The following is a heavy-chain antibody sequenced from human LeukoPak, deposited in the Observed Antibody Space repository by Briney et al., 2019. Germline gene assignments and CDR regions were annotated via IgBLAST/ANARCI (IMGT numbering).Heavy chain of an antibody. CDR2: IYPGDSDT. CDR1: GYSFTSYW. J-gene: IGHJ3*02. V-gene: IGHV5-51*01. CDR3: ARQLGSGDNSGYYYIRGAFDI. D-gene: IGHD3-22*01. Sequence: GESLKISCKGSGYSFTSYWIGWVRQMPGKGLEWMGTIYPGDSDTRYSPSFQGQVTISADKSISTAYLQWSSLKASDTAMYYCARQLGSGDNSGYYYIRGAFDIWGQGTMVTVSS.